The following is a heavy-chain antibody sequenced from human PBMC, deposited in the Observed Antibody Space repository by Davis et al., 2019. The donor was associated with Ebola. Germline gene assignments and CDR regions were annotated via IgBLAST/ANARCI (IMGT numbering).Heavy chain of an antibody. Sequence: PGGSLRLSCAASGFTFSSYSMNWVRQAPGKGLEWVSSISSSSSYIYYADSVKGRFTISRDNAKNSLYLQMNSLRAEDTAVYYCARVGSMYDLLDYGMDVWGKGTTVTVSS. CDR1: GFTFSSYS. CDR2: ISSSSSYI. V-gene: IGHV3-21*01. D-gene: IGHD3-3*01. CDR3: ARVGSMYDLLDYGMDV. J-gene: IGHJ6*04.